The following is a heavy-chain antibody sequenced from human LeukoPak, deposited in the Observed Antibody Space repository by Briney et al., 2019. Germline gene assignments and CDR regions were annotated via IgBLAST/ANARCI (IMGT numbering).Heavy chain of an antibody. CDR1: GYTFTSYG. J-gene: IGHJ3*02. CDR3: ARINYYDNSGRGAFDI. CDR2: ISAYNGNT. V-gene: IGHV1-18*01. D-gene: IGHD3-22*01. Sequence: ASVTVSFKASGYTFTSYGISWVRQAPGQGLEWMGWISAYNGNTNYAQKLQGRVTMTTDTSTRTVFMELRSLRSDDTAAYYCARINYYDNSGRGAFDIWGQGTMVTVSS.